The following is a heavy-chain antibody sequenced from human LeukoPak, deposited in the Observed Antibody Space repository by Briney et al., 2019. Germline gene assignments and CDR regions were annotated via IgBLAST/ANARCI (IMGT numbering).Heavy chain of an antibody. CDR2: ISAYNGNT. V-gene: IGHV1-18*01. J-gene: IGHJ4*02. Sequence: ASVKVSCKASGYTFTSYGISWVRQAPGQGLEWMGWISAYNGNTNYAQKFQGRVTITTDTSTSTAYMELRSLRSDDTAVYYCASAAYSNYWYFDYWGQGTLVTVSS. CDR1: GYTFTSYG. D-gene: IGHD4-11*01. CDR3: ASAAYSNYWYFDY.